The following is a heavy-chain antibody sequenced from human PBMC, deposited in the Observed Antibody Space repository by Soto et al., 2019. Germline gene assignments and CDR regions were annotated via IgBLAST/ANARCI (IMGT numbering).Heavy chain of an antibody. CDR3: ARWSYLDY. CDR1: GFSFGSYA. V-gene: IGHV3-23*01. J-gene: IGHJ4*02. D-gene: IGHD3-3*01. Sequence: GGSLRLSCAASGFSFGSYALSWVCQAPGKGLEWVSTISGSDDKTFYADSVKGRFSISRDTSQSTLYLQMNSLRADDTAMYYCARWSYLDYWGQGTRVTVS. CDR2: ISGSDDKT.